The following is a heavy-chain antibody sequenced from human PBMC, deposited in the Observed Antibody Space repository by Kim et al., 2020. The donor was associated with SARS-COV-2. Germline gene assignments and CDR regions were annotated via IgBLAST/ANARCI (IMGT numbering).Heavy chain of an antibody. CDR3: ARDLIGGYSGSYDMWWFDP. J-gene: IGHJ5*02. CDR1: GFTFSDYY. Sequence: GGSLRLSCAASGFTFSDYYMSWIRQAPGKGLEWVSYISSSGSTIYYADSVKGRFTISRDNAKNSPYLQMNSLRAEDTAVYYCARDLIGGYSGSYDMWWFDPWGQGTLVTVSS. CDR2: ISSSGSTI. V-gene: IGHV3-11*01. D-gene: IGHD1-26*01.